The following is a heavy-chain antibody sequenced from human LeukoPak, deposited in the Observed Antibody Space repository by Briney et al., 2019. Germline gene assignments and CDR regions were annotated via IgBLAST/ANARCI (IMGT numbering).Heavy chain of an antibody. CDR1: GGSISSSSYY. V-gene: IGHV4-61*05. Sequence: KTSETLSLTCTVSGGSISSSSYYWGWIRQPPGKGLEWIGYIYYSGSTNYNPSLKSRVTISVDTSKNQFSLKLSSVTAADTAVYYCARERRYGGNVDYWGQGTLVTVSS. CDR2: IYYSGST. CDR3: ARERRYGGNVDY. J-gene: IGHJ4*02. D-gene: IGHD4-23*01.